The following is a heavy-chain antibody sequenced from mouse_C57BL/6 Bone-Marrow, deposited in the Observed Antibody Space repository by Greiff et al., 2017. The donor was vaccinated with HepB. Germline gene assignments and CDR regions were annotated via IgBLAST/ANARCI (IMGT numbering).Heavy chain of an antibody. J-gene: IGHJ4*01. CDR1: GYTFTSYW. CDR2: IDPSDSYT. D-gene: IGHD2-3*01. CDR3: ARYGYYVGLYAMHH. Sequence: QVQLQQPGAELVKPGASVKLSCKASGYTFTSYWMQWVKQRPGQGLEWIGEIDPSDSYTNYNQKFKGKATLTVDTSSSTAYMQLSSLTSEDSAVYYCARYGYYVGLYAMHHCCQGTSVTVSS. V-gene: IGHV1-50*01.